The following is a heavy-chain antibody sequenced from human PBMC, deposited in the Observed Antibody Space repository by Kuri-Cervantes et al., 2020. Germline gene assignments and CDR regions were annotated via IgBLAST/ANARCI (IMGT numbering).Heavy chain of an antibody. Sequence: GESLKISCAASGFTFSSYDMHWVRQAPGKGLEWVAVIWYDGNNKYYAGSVKGRFTISRDNSKNTLYLQMNSLRAEDTAVYYCARDKHSYGLATKDYWGQGTLVTVSS. D-gene: IGHD5-18*01. CDR1: GFTFSSYD. CDR2: IWYDGNNK. V-gene: IGHV3-33*08. J-gene: IGHJ4*02. CDR3: ARDKHSYGLATKDY.